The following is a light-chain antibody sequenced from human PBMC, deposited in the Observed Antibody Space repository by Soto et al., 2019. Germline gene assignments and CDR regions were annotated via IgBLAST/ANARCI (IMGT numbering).Light chain of an antibody. J-gene: IGLJ1*01. V-gene: IGLV2-8*01. CDR1: SSDVGGYNY. CDR3: TSYAGGNNV. CDR2: EVN. Sequence: QSVLTQPPSASGSPGQLVTISCTGTSSDVGGYNYVSWYQQYPGKVPKLMVYEVNKRPSGVPDRFSGSKSGNTASLTVSGLQAEDEADYYCTSYAGGNNVFGTGTKVTVL.